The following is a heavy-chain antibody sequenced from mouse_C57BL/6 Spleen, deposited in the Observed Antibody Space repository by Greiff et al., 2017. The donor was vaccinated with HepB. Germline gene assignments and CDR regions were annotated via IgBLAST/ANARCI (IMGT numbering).Heavy chain of an antibody. V-gene: IGHV1-50*01. CDR3: ARGEARYDGRYFDV. CDR1: GYTFTSYW. D-gene: IGHD2-12*01. J-gene: IGHJ1*03. CDR2: IDPSDSYT. Sequence: QVQLQQPGAELVKPEASVKLSCKASGYTFTSYWMQWVKQRPGQGLEWIGEIDPSDSYTNYNQKFKGKATLTVDTSSSTAYMQLSSLTSEDSAVYYCARGEARYDGRYFDVWGTGTTVTVSS.